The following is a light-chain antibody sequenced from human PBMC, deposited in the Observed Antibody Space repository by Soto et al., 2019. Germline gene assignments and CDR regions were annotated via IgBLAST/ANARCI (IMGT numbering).Light chain of an antibody. CDR1: QSINSW. CDR3: QQYNNYRRT. V-gene: IGKV1-5*03. Sequence: DIQMTQSPSTLSASVGDRVTITCRASQSINSWLAWYQQKPGKAPKLLIYKASSLESGVPSRFSGSGSGTEFTLTISSLQPDDFATYYCQQYNNYRRTFGQGTKVEIK. J-gene: IGKJ1*01. CDR2: KAS.